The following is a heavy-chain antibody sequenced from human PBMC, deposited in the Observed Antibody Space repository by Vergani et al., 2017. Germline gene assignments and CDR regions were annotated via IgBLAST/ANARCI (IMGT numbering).Heavy chain of an antibody. CDR2: IYYSGST. D-gene: IGHD6-13*01. Sequence: QVQLQESGPGLVKPSETLSLTYTVSGGSISSYYWSWIRQPPGKGLEWIGYIYYSGSTNYNPSLKSRVTISVDTSKNQFSLKLSSVTAADTAVYYCARSSSWYGQFDYWGQGTLVTVSS. J-gene: IGHJ4*02. CDR3: ARSSSWYGQFDY. V-gene: IGHV4-59*01. CDR1: GGSISSYY.